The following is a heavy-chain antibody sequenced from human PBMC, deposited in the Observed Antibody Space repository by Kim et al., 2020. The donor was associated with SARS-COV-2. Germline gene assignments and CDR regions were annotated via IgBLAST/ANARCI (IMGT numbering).Heavy chain of an antibody. CDR2: ISSSSSYI. J-gene: IGHJ6*02. CDR3: ARDNWIQLWFNSGSDYYYGMDV. Sequence: GGSLRLSCAASGFTFSSYSMNWVRQAPGKGLEWVSSISSSSSYIYYADSVKGRFTISRDNAKNSLYLQMNSLRAEDTAVYYCARDNWIQLWFNSGSDYYYGMDVWGQGTTVTVSS. CDR1: GFTFSSYS. D-gene: IGHD5-18*01. V-gene: IGHV3-21*01.